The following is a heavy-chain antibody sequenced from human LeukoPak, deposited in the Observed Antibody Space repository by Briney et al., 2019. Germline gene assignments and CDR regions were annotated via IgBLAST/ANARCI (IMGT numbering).Heavy chain of an antibody. D-gene: IGHD2-2*02. CDR1: GGTFSSYA. Sequence: SVKVSCKASGGTFSSYAISWVRQAPGQGLEWMGGIIPIFGTANYAQKFQGRVTITADESTSTAYMELSSLRSEDTAVYYCARQQVGYCSSTSCYNFYYYYYMDVWGKGTTVTVSS. V-gene: IGHV1-69*13. CDR2: IIPIFGTA. J-gene: IGHJ6*03. CDR3: ARQQVGYCSSTSCYNFYYYYYMDV.